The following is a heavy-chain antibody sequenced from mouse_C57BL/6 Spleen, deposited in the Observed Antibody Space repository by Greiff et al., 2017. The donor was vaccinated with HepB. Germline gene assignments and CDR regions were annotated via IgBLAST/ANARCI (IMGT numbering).Heavy chain of an antibody. CDR2: ISDGGSYT. Sequence: EVKLVESGGGLVKPGGSLKLSCAASGFTFSSYAMSWVRQTPEKRLEWVATISDGGSYTYYPANVKGRFTISRDNAKNNLYLQMSHLKSEDTAMYYCARDSSGFLDYWGQGTTLTVSS. J-gene: IGHJ2*01. CDR1: GFTFSSYA. D-gene: IGHD3-2*02. CDR3: ARDSSGFLDY. V-gene: IGHV5-4*01.